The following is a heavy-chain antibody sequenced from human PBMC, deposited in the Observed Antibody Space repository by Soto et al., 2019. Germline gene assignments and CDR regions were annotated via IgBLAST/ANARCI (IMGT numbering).Heavy chain of an antibody. V-gene: IGHV3-13*01. Sequence: GGSLRLSCAASGFIFSTFDMHWVRQATGEGLEWVAGFGRVGDTYYSDSVKGRFTISRDDAKSSLSLQMNNLRVGDTAVYYCARRFCSGGVCLGIGFDYWGQGTLVTVLS. CDR2: FGRVGDT. J-gene: IGHJ4*02. CDR3: ARRFCSGGVCLGIGFDY. D-gene: IGHD2-8*02. CDR1: GFIFSTFD.